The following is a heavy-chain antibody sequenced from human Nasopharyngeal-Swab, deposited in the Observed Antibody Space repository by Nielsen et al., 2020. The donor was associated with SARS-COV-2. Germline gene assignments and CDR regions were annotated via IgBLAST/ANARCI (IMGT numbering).Heavy chain of an antibody. CDR2: ISASGAST. D-gene: IGHD3-22*01. Sequence: GESLKISCAASGFTFSSYWMSWVRQAPGKGLEWVSGISASGASTHYADSVKGRFTISRDDSKNTLYLQMHSLRAEDTAIYYCTKDSDYYYDTSGYFYFDYWGQGTLVTVSS. CDR3: TKDSDYYYDTSGYFYFDY. J-gene: IGHJ4*02. V-gene: IGHV3-23*01. CDR1: GFTFSSYW.